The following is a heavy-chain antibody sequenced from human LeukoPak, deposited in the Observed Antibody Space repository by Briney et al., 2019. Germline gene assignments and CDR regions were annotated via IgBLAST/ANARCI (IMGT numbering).Heavy chain of an antibody. CDR3: ARDQSKYCSGGSCYSYYYYMDV. CDR1: GVTFSSYS. Sequence: GGSLRLSCAASGVTFSSYSMNWVRQAPGKGLECVSSISSSSNYIYYADSVKGRFTISRDNAKNSLYLQMNSLRAEDTAVYYCARDQSKYCSGGSCYSYYYYMDVWGKGTTVTVSS. D-gene: IGHD2-15*01. V-gene: IGHV3-21*01. CDR2: ISSSSNYI. J-gene: IGHJ6*03.